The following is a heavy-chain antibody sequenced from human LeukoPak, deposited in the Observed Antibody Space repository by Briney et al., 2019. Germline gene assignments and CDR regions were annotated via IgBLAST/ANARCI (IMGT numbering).Heavy chain of an antibody. Sequence: SETLSLTCTVSGGSIGSYYWSWIRQPPGKGLEWIGYMSQGGDASYNPSLRSRVTISVDTSNNRFSLKLTSVTPVDTAVYYCARDSTSGYYPAAFDIWGQGTIVTVSS. V-gene: IGHV4-59*01. CDR1: GGSIGSYY. D-gene: IGHD3-22*01. CDR3: ARDSTSGYYPAAFDI. J-gene: IGHJ3*02. CDR2: MSQGGDA.